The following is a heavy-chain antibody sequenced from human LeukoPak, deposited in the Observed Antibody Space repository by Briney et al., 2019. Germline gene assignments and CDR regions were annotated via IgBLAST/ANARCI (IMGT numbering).Heavy chain of an antibody. CDR2: ISSSSSYI. J-gene: IGHJ1*01. Sequence: PGGSLRLSCAASGFTFSSYSMNWVRQAPGKGLEWVSSISSSSSYIYYADSVKGRFTISRDNAKNSLYLQMNSLRAEDTAVYYCARGRSYYGSGPAEYFQHWGQGTLVTVSS. CDR1: GFTFSSYS. V-gene: IGHV3-21*01. D-gene: IGHD3-10*01. CDR3: ARGRSYYGSGPAEYFQH.